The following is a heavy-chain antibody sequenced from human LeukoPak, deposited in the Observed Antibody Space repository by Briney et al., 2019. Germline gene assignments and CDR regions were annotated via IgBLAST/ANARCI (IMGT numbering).Heavy chain of an antibody. V-gene: IGHV4-59*01. J-gene: IGHJ4*02. CDR1: GGSISSYY. CDR2: IYYSGST. D-gene: IGHD3-22*01. CDR3: ARVVGYYDSSGYPDY. Sequence: ASETLSLTCTVSGGSISSYYWSWIRQPPGKGLEWIGYIYYSGSTNHNPSLKSRVTISVDTSKNQFSLKLSSVTAADTAVYYCARVVGYYDSSGYPDYWGQGTLVTVSS.